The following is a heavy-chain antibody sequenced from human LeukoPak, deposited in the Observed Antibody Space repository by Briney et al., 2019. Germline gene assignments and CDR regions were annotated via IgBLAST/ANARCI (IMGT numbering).Heavy chain of an antibody. CDR1: GYTFSTFS. V-gene: IGHV1-46*01. CDR3: ARVSGRDEAFDS. CDR2: INPSGGST. J-gene: IGHJ4*02. Sequence: ASVKISCEASGYTFSTFSIHWVRQAPGQGLRWIGMINPSGGSTTYAQKFQGRVTMTRDTSTSTVYMGLSSLKSEDTAVYYCARVSGRDEAFDSWGQGTLVTVSS.